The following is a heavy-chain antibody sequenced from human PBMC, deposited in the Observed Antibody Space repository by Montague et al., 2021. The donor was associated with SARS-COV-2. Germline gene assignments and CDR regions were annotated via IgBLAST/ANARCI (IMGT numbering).Heavy chain of an antibody. D-gene: IGHD3-9*01. CDR2: ST. CDR3: ARRLNYDILTGGDLQYHYGMDV. V-gene: IGHV4-39*01. Sequence: STYYNPSLKSRVTISVDTSKNQFSLKLSSVTAADTAVYYCARRLNYDILTGGDLQYHYGMDVWGQGTTVTVS. J-gene: IGHJ6*02.